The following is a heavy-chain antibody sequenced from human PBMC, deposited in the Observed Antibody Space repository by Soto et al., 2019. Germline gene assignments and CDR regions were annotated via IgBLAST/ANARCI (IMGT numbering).Heavy chain of an antibody. Sequence: QVQLQESGPGLVKPSQTLSLTCTVSGGSISSGGYYWSWIRQHPGKGLEWIGYIYHSGSTYYNPSLKIRVTISVDTSKNQFSLKLSSVTAADTAVYYCARGRSSWPDKYNWFDPWGQGTLVTVSS. CDR1: GGSISSGGYY. J-gene: IGHJ5*02. CDR2: IYHSGST. D-gene: IGHD6-13*01. CDR3: ARGRSSWPDKYNWFDP. V-gene: IGHV4-31*03.